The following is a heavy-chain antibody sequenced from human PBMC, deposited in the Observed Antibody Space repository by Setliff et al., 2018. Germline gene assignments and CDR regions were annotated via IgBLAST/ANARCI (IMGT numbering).Heavy chain of an antibody. D-gene: IGHD3-10*01. CDR1: GGSISSGDYY. V-gene: IGHV4-30-4*08. CDR3: ARGLSLGAGGMDV. J-gene: IGHJ6*02. CDR2: IYYSGST. Sequence: PSETLSLTCTVSGGSISSGDYYWSWIRQPPGKGLEWIGYIYYSGSTYYNPSLKSRVTISVDTSKNQFSLKLSSVTAADTAVYYCARGLSLGAGGMDVWGQGTTVTVSS.